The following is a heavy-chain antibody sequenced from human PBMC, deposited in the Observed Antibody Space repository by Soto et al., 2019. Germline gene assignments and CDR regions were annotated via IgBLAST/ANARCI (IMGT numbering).Heavy chain of an antibody. CDR1: GFTFSTYS. J-gene: IGHJ5*02. CDR2: ISSTSTI. CDR3: ARVPGP. V-gene: IGHV3-48*01. Sequence: EVQLVESGGGLVQPGGSLRLSCAASGFTFSTYSMNWVRQAPGKGLEWVSYISSTSTIYYADSVKGRFSISRDNAKNSLYLHMNNLIAEDTAVYYCARVPGPWGQSTLVTVSS.